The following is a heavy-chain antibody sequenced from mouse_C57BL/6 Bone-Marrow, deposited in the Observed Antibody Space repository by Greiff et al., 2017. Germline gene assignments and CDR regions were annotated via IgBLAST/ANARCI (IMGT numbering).Heavy chain of an antibody. CDR3: ARLDPFAY. Sequence: EVKLMESGPVLVKPGASVKMSCKSSGYTFTDYYMNWVKQSHGKSLEWIGVINPYNGGTSYNQKFKGKATLTVDKSSSTAYMELNSLTSEDSAVYYCARLDPFAYWGQGTLVTVSA. CDR1: GYTFTDYY. V-gene: IGHV1-19*01. J-gene: IGHJ3*01. CDR2: INPYNGGT.